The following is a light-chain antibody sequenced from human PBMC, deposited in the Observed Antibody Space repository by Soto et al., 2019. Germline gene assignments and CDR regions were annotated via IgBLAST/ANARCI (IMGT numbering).Light chain of an antibody. CDR3: QHTHSAPRT. CDR1: ESVSRF. V-gene: IGKV1-39*01. J-gene: IGKJ1*01. CDR2: GAS. Sequence: DIHMTQSPSSLSASVGDGVTITCRASESVSRFLNWYQQKPGKAPHLLIIGASTLHEGVLSRFSCSGSGTEITLTISSVQPEHFAIYYCQHTHSAPRTFDQVTRLDIK.